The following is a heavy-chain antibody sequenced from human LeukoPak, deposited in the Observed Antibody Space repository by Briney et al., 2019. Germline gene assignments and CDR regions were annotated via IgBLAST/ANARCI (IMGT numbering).Heavy chain of an antibody. CDR2: IYHSGST. CDR1: GGSISSSNW. J-gene: IGHJ5*02. CDR3: ARRSYYYGSGSTYNWFDP. D-gene: IGHD3-10*01. Sequence: SETLSLTCAVYGGSISSSNWWSWVRQPPGKGLEWIGEIYHSGSTNYNPSLKSRVTISVDTSKNQFSLKLSSVTAADTAVYYCARRSYYYGSGSTYNWFDPWGQGTLVTVSS. V-gene: IGHV4-4*02.